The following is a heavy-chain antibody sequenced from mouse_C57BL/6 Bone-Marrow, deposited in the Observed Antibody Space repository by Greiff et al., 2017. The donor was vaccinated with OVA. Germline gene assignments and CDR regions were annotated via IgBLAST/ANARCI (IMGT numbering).Heavy chain of an antibody. CDR3: ARSGVYYDYDGAFDY. CDR1: GYTFTSYG. Sequence: VKLQESGAELARPGASVKLSCKASGYTFTSYGISWVKQRTGQGLEWIGEIYPRSGNTYYNEKFKGKATLTADKSSSTAYMELRSLTSEDSAVYFCARSGVYYDYDGAFDYWGQGTTLTVSS. CDR2: IYPRSGNT. J-gene: IGHJ2*01. V-gene: IGHV1-81*01. D-gene: IGHD2-4*01.